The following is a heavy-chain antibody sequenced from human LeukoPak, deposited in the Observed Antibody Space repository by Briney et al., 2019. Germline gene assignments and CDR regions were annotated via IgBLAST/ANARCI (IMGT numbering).Heavy chain of an antibody. V-gene: IGHV3-33*01. CDR2: IWYDGSNE. J-gene: IGHJ5*02. D-gene: IGHD3-9*01. CDR3: ARHGDDILTMIWFDP. CDR1: GFTFSSYG. Sequence: GRSLRLSCAASGFTFSSYGMHWVRQAPGKGLEWVAVIWYDGSNEYYADSVKGRFTISRDNSKNTLYLQMNSLRAEDTAVYYCARHGDDILTMIWFDPWGQGTLVTV.